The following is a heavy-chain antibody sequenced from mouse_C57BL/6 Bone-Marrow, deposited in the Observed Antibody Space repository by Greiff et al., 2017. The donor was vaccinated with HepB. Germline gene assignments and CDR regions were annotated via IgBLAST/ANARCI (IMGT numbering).Heavy chain of an antibody. J-gene: IGHJ4*01. V-gene: IGHV1-81*01. CDR2: IYPRSGNT. CDR1: GYTFTSYG. CDR3: ARSSCYYAMDY. Sequence: QVQLKESGAELARPGASVKLSCKASGYTFTSYGISWVKQRTGQGLEWIGEIYPRSGNTYYNEKFKGKATLTADKSSSTAYMELRSLPSEDSAVYFCARSSCYYAMDYWGQGTSVTVSS.